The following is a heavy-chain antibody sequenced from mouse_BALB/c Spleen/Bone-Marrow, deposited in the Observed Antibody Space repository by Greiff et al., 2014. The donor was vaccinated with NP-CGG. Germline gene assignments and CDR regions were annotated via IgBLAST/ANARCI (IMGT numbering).Heavy chain of an antibody. Sequence: EVKVEESGPELVKPGTSVKISCKASGYSFTGYLMNWVKQSHGTSLEWIGRINPYNSDAFYNPKFKGKATLTVDKSSSTAHMDLLSLTSEDSAVYYCGRSVYGSFDSWGQGTTLTGSS. CDR3: GRSVYGSFDS. CDR2: INPYNSDA. V-gene: IGHV1-37*01. CDR1: GYSFTGYL. D-gene: IGHD2-1*01. J-gene: IGHJ2*01.